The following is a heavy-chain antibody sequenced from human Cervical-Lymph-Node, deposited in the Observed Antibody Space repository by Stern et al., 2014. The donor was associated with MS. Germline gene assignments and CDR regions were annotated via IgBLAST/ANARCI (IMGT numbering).Heavy chain of an antibody. CDR1: GYTFTSHW. Sequence: EVQLVQSGAEVKKPGESVKISCAGSGYTFTSHWIAWVRQAPGKGLEWVGIIYPGASYTGYSPSCQCRVAISADRSISTAYLQWRTLRASDTAMYYCARRGTTGTIGGFDIWGQGSMVTVSS. V-gene: IGHV5-51*01. J-gene: IGHJ3*02. CDR2: IYPGASYT. CDR3: ARRGTTGTIGGFDI. D-gene: IGHD1-1*01.